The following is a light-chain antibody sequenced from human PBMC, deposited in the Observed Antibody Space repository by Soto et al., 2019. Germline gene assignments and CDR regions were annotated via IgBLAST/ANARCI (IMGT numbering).Light chain of an antibody. CDR2: KAS. CDR1: QSISSW. Sequence: DIQMTQSPSTLYASVGDRVTTTCRASQSISSWLAWYQQIPGKAPKLLIYKASRLESGGPSRFSGSGSGTEFTLTISSLQPDDFASYYCQQYNSYSPLLTFGQGTKLEIK. CDR3: QQYNSYSPLLT. V-gene: IGKV1-5*03. J-gene: IGKJ2*01.